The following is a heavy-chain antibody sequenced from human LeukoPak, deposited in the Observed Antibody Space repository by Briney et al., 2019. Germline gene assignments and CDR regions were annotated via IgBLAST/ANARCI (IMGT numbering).Heavy chain of an antibody. Sequence: SETLSLTCTVSGGSISSGSYYWSWIRQPAGKGLEWIGRIYTSGSTNYNPSLKRRVTISVDTSKNQFSLKLSPVTASDTDVYYCERDPTYYHIWSGYFDYRGQGNLVTVSS. CDR3: ERDPTYYHIWSGYFDY. V-gene: IGHV4-61*02. CDR1: GGSISSGSYY. J-gene: IGHJ4*02. D-gene: IGHD3-3*01. CDR2: IYTSGST.